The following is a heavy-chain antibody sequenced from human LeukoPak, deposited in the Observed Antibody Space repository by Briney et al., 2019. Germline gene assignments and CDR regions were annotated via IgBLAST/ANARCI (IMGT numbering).Heavy chain of an antibody. Sequence: GGSLRLSCAVSGFTFSDYWMPWVRQAPGKGLGWVSRINSAGSTTHYADSVKGRFTISRDNAKNTLYLQMNSLRAAVTAVYFCAPDPILEYWGQGTLLSVSS. CDR3: APDPILEY. J-gene: IGHJ4*02. CDR2: INSAGSTT. V-gene: IGHV3-74*01. CDR1: GFTFSDYW.